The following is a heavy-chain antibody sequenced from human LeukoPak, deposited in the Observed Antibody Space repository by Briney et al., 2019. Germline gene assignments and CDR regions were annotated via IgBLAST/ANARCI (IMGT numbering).Heavy chain of an antibody. CDR2: IAYDGSTK. CDR1: GFSFRSYA. CDR3: AKSYCSGGSCYSWSVDY. V-gene: IGHV3-30*04. Sequence: RSLRLSCAASGFSFRSYAMHWVRQAPGKGLEWVAVIAYDGSTKYYADSVKGRFTISRDNSHNTVDLQMNSLTAEDMAVYFCAKSYCSGGSCYSWSVDYWGQGTLVTVSP. J-gene: IGHJ4*02. D-gene: IGHD2-15*01.